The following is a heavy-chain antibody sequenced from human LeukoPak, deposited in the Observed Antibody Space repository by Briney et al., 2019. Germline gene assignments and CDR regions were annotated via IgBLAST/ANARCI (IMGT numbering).Heavy chain of an antibody. CDR1: GGSISSSSYY. CDR3: ARRITIFGVATYYMDV. J-gene: IGHJ6*03. D-gene: IGHD3-3*01. V-gene: IGHV4-39*01. CDR2: IYYSGST. Sequence: SETLSLTCTVSGGSISSSSYYWGWIRQPPGKGLEGIGSIYYSGSTYYNPSLKSRVTISVDTSKNQFSLKLSSVTAADTAVYYCARRITIFGVATYYMDVWGKGTTVTVSS.